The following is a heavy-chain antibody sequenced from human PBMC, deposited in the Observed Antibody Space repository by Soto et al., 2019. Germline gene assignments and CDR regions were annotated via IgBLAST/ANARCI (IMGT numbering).Heavy chain of an antibody. D-gene: IGHD6-13*01. V-gene: IGHV3-7*05. Sequence: GGSLRLSCAASGFTFSSYWMSWVRQAPGKGLEWVANIKQDGSEKYYVDSVKGRFTISRDNAKNSLYLQMNSLRAEDTAVYYCARELVLTYYYGMDVWGQGTTVTVSS. CDR3: ARELVLTYYYGMDV. J-gene: IGHJ6*02. CDR1: GFTFSSYW. CDR2: IKQDGSEK.